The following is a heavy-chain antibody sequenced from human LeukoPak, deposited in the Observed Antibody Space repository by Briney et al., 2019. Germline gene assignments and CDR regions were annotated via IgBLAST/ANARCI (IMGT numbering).Heavy chain of an antibody. J-gene: IGHJ4*02. CDR2: ISWDGGST. Sequence: GGSLRLSCAASGFTFSDYYMNWIRQAPGKGLEWVSLISWDGGSTYYADSVKGRFTISRDNAKNSLYLQMDNLRAEDTAVYYCARDRGYTRTNTGGYPVFDLWGQGTLVTVSS. CDR3: ARDRGYTRTNTGGYPVFDL. CDR1: GFTFSDYY. D-gene: IGHD2-8*02. V-gene: IGHV3-11*04.